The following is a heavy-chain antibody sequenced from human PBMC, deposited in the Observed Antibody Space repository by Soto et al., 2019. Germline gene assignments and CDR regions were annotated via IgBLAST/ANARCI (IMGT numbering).Heavy chain of an antibody. CDR3: ARDRVNPSFFDY. D-gene: IGHD4-4*01. CDR1: GFTFSSYA. V-gene: IGHV3-30-3*01. CDR2: ISYDGSNK. J-gene: IGHJ4*02. Sequence: ESGGGVVQPGRSLRLSCAASGFTFSSYAMHWVRQAPGKGLEWVAVISYDGSNKYYADSVKGRFTISRDNSKNTLYLQMNSLRAEDTAVYYCARDRVNPSFFDYWGQGTLVTVSS.